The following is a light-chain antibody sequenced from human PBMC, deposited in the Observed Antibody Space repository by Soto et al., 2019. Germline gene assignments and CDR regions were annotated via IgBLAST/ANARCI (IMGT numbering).Light chain of an antibody. CDR3: QQRSNWPRT. Sequence: EIVLTQSPGTLSLSPGERATLSCRASQSVISTYLAWYQQKPGQAPRLLIYDASNRATGIPARFSGSGSGTDFTLTISSLEPEDFAVYYCQQRSNWPRTFGQGTKVDIK. CDR2: DAS. V-gene: IGKV3-11*01. CDR1: QSVISTY. J-gene: IGKJ1*01.